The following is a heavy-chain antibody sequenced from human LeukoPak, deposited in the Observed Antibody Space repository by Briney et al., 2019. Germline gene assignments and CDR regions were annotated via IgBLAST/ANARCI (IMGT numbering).Heavy chain of an antibody. Sequence: GGSLRLSCAASAFTFSTYWMHWVRQAPGKGLVWVSRIKSDGSGTTYADSVKGRFTISRDNAKNTLYLQMNSLRAEDTAVYFCAREFRKPSTGDWGQGTLVTVSS. D-gene: IGHD1-14*01. CDR1: AFTFSTYW. V-gene: IGHV3-74*01. J-gene: IGHJ4*02. CDR3: AREFRKPSTGD. CDR2: IKSDGSGT.